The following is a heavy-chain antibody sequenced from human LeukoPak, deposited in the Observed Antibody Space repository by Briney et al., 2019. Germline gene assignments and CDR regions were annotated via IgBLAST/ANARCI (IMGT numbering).Heavy chain of an antibody. Sequence: GGSLRLSCAASGFTFSNAWMSWVRQAPRKGLEWVGRIKSKTDGGTTDYAAPVKGRFTISRDDSKNTLYLQMNSLKTEDTAVYYCTTDRFSSSWSDNWFDPWGQGTLVTVSS. D-gene: IGHD6-13*01. J-gene: IGHJ5*02. CDR3: TTDRFSSSWSDNWFDP. CDR1: GFTFSNAW. CDR2: IKSKTDGGTT. V-gene: IGHV3-15*01.